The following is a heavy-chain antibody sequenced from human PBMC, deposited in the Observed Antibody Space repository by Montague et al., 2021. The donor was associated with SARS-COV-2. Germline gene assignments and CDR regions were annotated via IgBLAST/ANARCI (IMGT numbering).Heavy chain of an antibody. D-gene: IGHD3-9*01. CDR3: AKVGDLMAGYSLVNLDN. CDR2: IHSGGRSS. V-gene: IGHV3-23*03. J-gene: IGHJ4*02. Sequence: SLRLSCAASGFTFSGSPMSWVRQAPGKGLEWVSVIHSGGRSSYYGKSVEGRFTVSRDNSKSTVYLQMNNLRAEDTAVYYCAKVGDLMAGYSLVNLDNWGQGTLVIVSS. CDR1: GFTFSGSP.